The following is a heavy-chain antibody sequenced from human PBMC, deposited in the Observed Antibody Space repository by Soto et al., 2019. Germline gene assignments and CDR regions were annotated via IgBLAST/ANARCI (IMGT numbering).Heavy chain of an antibody. D-gene: IGHD3-10*01. CDR1: GGSISSGGYY. CDR3: ARRLMVGEAITHGMDV. J-gene: IGHJ6*02. Sequence: SETLSLTCTVSGGSISSGGYYWSWIRQHPGKGLEWIGYIYYSGSTYYNPSLKSRVTISVDTSKNQFSLKLNSVTAADTAVYYCARRLMVGEAITHGMDVWGQGTTVTVSS. CDR2: IYYSGST. V-gene: IGHV4-31*03.